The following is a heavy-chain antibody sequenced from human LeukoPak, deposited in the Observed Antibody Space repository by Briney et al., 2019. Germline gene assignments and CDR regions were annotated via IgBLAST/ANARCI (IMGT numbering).Heavy chain of an antibody. V-gene: IGHV4-31*03. CDR2: IYHNGGT. CDR3: ARVVVGGTFDY. D-gene: IGHD1-26*01. J-gene: IGHJ4*02. Sequence: PSETLSLTCSVSGGSISSDAYYWSWVRQLPGKGLEWIGYIYHNGGTYYSPSLKRRLSISVDTSQNQFSLRLTPVTAADTAVYYCARVVVGGTFDYWGQGTLVTVSS. CDR1: GGSISSDAYY.